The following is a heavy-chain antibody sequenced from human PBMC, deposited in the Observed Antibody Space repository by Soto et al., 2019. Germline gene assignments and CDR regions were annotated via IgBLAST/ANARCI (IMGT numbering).Heavy chain of an antibody. CDR3: ARDSTWNLKYFHH. V-gene: IGHV3-11*01. D-gene: IGHD1-1*01. CDR2: ISSSGSTM. J-gene: IGHJ1*01. Sequence: VHLVESGGGLVKPGGSLRLSCEASGFSFSTYYMTWIRQAPGKGLEWVSYISSSGSTMYYADSVTGRFTISRDNTKNSLYLQMNSLSVEDTAVYYCARDSTWNLKYFHHWGQGTLVTVSS. CDR1: GFSFSTYY.